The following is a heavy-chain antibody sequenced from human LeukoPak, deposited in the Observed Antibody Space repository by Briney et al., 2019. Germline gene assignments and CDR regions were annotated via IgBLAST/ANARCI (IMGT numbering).Heavy chain of an antibody. CDR3: ARGWNTRTLDY. D-gene: IGHD1-14*01. Sequence: SETLSLTCAVYGGSFSGYYWSWIRQPPGKGLEWIGEINHSGSTNYNPSLKSRVTVSVDTSKNQFSLKLSPVTAADTAVYYCARGWNTRTLDYWGQGTLVTVSS. V-gene: IGHV4-34*01. CDR2: INHSGST. CDR1: GGSFSGYY. J-gene: IGHJ4*02.